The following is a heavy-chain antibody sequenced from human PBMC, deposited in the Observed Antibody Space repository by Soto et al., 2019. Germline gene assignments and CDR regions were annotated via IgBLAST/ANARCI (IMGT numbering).Heavy chain of an antibody. CDR3: VRAGAPYGSGSVYDSHFDY. CDR2: INTYNGNT. D-gene: IGHD3-10*01. CDR1: GSTFTTNA. V-gene: IGHV1-18*01. J-gene: IGHJ4*02. Sequence: QVQLVQSGAEVKEPGASVKVSCKASGSTFTTNAINWVRQAPGQGLEWMGWINTYNGNTNSAQKFRGRVTMTTDTSTSTAYMELRSLRSDATAVYYCVRAGAPYGSGSVYDSHFDYWGQGTLVTVSS.